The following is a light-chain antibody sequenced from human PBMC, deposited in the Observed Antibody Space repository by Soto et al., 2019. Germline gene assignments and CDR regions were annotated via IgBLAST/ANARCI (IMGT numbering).Light chain of an antibody. CDR1: LSISNN. V-gene: IGKV3-15*01. Sequence: EIVITQSPATLSVSPGERATLSCRASLSISNNLAWYQQKPGQGPRLLIYGASTRATGIPARFSGSGFGTEFTLTIGSLQSEDFAVYYCQQYNNWPPRWTFGQGTKVDIK. CDR2: GAS. J-gene: IGKJ1*01. CDR3: QQYNNWPPRWT.